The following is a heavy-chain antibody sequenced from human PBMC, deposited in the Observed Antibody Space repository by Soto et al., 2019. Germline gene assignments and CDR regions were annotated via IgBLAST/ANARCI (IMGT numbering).Heavy chain of an antibody. CDR1: GGSISSYN. Sequence: SETLSLTCTVSGGSISSYNWSWIRQPPGRGLEWIGYIYYTGSTNYNPSLKSRVTISVDTSKNQFSLKLSSVTAADTAVYYCARDGGDWNDIYAWIDPWGPGTLVTVSS. CDR3: ARDGGDWNDIYAWIDP. J-gene: IGHJ5*02. D-gene: IGHD1-1*01. V-gene: IGHV4-59*01. CDR2: IYYTGST.